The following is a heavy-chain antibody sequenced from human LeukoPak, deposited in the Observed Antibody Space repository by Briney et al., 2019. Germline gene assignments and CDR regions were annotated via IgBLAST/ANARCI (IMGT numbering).Heavy chain of an antibody. J-gene: IGHJ4*02. Sequence: GGSLRLSCAASGFTFSNSAMSWVRQAPGEWLGWGSGISGSGGGAYYADSVKGRITISRDTSKNTVYLHMHSLRAEDTAVYYCARAMMVVANLWGVYDYWGQGTLVTVSS. V-gene: IGHV3-23*01. CDR1: GFTFSNSA. CDR2: ISGSGGGA. CDR3: ARAMMVVANLWGVYDY. D-gene: IGHD3-22*01.